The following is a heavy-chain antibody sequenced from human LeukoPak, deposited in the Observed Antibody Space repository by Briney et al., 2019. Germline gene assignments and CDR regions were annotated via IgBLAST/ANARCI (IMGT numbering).Heavy chain of an antibody. Sequence: SETLSLTCTVSGVSISSGSYYWSWIRQPAGKGLEWIGRIYTSGSTNYNPSLKSRVTISVDTSKNQFSLKLSSVTAADTAVYYCARGLWELPDYWGQGTLVTVSS. J-gene: IGHJ4*02. CDR1: GVSISSGSYY. D-gene: IGHD1-26*01. V-gene: IGHV4-61*02. CDR3: ARGLWELPDY. CDR2: IYTSGST.